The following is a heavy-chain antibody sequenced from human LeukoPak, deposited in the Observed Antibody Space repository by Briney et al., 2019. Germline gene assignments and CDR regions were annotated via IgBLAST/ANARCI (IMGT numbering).Heavy chain of an antibody. CDR3: ARVKDIAVAGAIDY. CDR2: INWNGGST. V-gene: IGHV3-20*04. Sequence: GGSLRLSCAASGFTLDDYGMSWVRQVPGKGLEWVSGINWNGGSTGYADSVKGRFTISRDNAKNSLYLQMNTLRAEDTALYYCARVKDIAVAGAIDYWGQGTLVTVSS. CDR1: GFTLDDYG. J-gene: IGHJ4*02. D-gene: IGHD6-19*01.